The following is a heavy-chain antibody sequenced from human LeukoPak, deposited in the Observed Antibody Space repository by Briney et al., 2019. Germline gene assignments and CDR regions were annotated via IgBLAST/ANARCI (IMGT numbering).Heavy chain of an antibody. CDR3: AREPRFDSSGYYSDY. V-gene: IGHV4-38-2*02. D-gene: IGHD3-22*01. CDR1: GYSISSGYY. Sequence: PSETLSLTCTVSGYSISSGYYWGWIRQPPGKWLEWIGSIYHSGGTYYNLSLKSRVTISVDTSKNQFSLKLSSVTAADTAVYYCAREPRFDSSGYYSDYWGQGTLVTVSS. J-gene: IGHJ4*02. CDR2: IYHSGGT.